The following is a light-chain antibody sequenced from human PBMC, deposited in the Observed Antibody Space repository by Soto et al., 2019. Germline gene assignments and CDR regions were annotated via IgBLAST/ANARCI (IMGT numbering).Light chain of an antibody. V-gene: IGLV2-14*01. CDR3: SSYTSSSTRGV. CDR2: EVS. Sequence: QSALTQPASVSGSPGQSITISCTGTSSDVGGYNYVSWYQQHPGKAPKLMIYEVSNRPSGVSNRFSGSKSGNTASLTIPGLQAEDEADYYCSSYTSSSTRGVFGGGTKLTVL. J-gene: IGLJ2*01. CDR1: SSDVGGYNY.